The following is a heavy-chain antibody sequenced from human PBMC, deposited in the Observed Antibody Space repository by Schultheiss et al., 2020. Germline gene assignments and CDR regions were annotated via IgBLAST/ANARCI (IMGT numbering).Heavy chain of an antibody. CDR3: ARDEDWNDAPFYY. CDR1: GFTFSDYY. J-gene: IGHJ4*02. D-gene: IGHD1-1*01. Sequence: GGSLRLSCAASGFTFSDYYMSWIRQAPGKGLEWVAVISYDGSNKYYADSVKGRFSISRDNSKNTLYLQMNNLRVEDTAVYYCARDEDWNDAPFYYWGQGTLVTVSS. V-gene: IGHV3-33*05. CDR2: ISYDGSNK.